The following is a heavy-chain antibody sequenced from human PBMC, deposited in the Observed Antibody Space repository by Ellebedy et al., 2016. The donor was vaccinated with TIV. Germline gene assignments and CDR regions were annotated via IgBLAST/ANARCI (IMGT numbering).Heavy chain of an antibody. CDR1: GGSININTW. CDR2: ISHSGST. J-gene: IGHJ6*03. Sequence: MPSETLSLTCDVSGGSININTWWSWVRQPPGKGLEWIGQISHSGSTVHSPSLRSRVIISVDKSRNQFSLTLSSVTAADTAVYYCASGYDYVWGSYRYGDYYFMDVWGKGTTVTVSS. V-gene: IGHV4-4*02. CDR3: ASGYDYVWGSYRYGDYYFMDV. D-gene: IGHD3-16*02.